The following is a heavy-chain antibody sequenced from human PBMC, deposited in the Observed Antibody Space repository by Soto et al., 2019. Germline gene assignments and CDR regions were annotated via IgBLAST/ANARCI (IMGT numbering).Heavy chain of an antibody. D-gene: IGHD5-12*01. CDR2: IYHSGST. CDR1: GYSITSGYY. CDR3: ARLPYSYSGYDETYFDY. J-gene: IGHJ4*02. V-gene: IGHV4-38-2*01. Sequence: PSETLSLTCAVSGYSITSGYYWGWIRQPPGKGLEWIGSIYHSGSTYYNPSLKSRVIISVDTPQKLFSLKLSSVTAADTAVYYCARLPYSYSGYDETYFDYWGQGTLVTVSS.